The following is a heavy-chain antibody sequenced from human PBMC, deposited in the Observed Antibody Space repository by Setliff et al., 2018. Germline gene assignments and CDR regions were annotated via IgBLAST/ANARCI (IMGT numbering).Heavy chain of an antibody. V-gene: IGHV4-38-2*02. CDR3: ARDRTAYSYGLDV. CDR1: GFSITNGYY. D-gene: IGHD5-18*01. J-gene: IGHJ6*02. Sequence: TLSLTCAVSGFSITNGYYWGWIRQSPGKQLEWIGNIYHNGNTNFNPSLKTRVTMSVDTSKNQFALNLRSVTAADSAVYYCARDRTAYSYGLDVWGQGTTVTVSS. CDR2: IYHNGNT.